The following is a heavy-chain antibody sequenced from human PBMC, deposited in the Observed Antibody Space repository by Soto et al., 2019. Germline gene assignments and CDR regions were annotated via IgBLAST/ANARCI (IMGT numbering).Heavy chain of an antibody. V-gene: IGHV3-30-3*01. J-gene: IGHJ2*01. CDR3: ARDPLWGTAMVLWYYDL. Sequence: GGSLRLSCAASGFTFSSYAMHWVRQAPGKGLEWVAVISYDGSNKYYADSVKGRFTISRDNSKNTLYLQMNSLRAEDTAVYYCARDPLWGTAMVLWYYDLWGRGTLVTVSS. CDR2: ISYDGSNK. D-gene: IGHD5-18*01. CDR1: GFTFSSYA.